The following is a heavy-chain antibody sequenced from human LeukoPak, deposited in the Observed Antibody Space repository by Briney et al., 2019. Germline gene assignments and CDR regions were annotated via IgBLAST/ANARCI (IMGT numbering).Heavy chain of an antibody. V-gene: IGHV4-59*12. Sequence: SETLSLTCTVSGGSINSYYWSWIRQPPGKGLEWIGYIYYSGSTNYNPSLKSRVTISVDTSKNQFSLKLSSVTAADTAVYYCARGGGYWGQGTLVTVSS. J-gene: IGHJ4*02. CDR2: IYYSGST. D-gene: IGHD2-15*01. CDR3: ARGGGY. CDR1: GGSINSYY.